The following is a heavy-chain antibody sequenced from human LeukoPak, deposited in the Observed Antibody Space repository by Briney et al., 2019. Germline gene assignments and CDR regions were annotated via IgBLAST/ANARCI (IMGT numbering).Heavy chain of an antibody. Sequence: GGSLRLSCAASGFRVSGYDLNWIRQAPGKGLEWIAYISISSSNIHYADSVRGRFTISRDNANNSLYLQLSSLRVEDTAVYYCARGGKSDGYYDSSGYYFYDYWGQGTLVTVSS. CDR1: GFRVSGYD. J-gene: IGHJ4*02. CDR3: ARGGKSDGYYDSSGYYFYDY. D-gene: IGHD3-22*01. CDR2: ISISSSNI. V-gene: IGHV3-11*06.